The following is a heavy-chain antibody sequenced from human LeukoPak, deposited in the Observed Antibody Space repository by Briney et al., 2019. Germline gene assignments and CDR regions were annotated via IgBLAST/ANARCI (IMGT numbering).Heavy chain of an antibody. CDR3: AARGYDFWSGRGYFDY. CDR1: GGSISSYY. J-gene: IGHJ4*02. Sequence: SETLSLTCTVSGGSISSYYWSWIRQPPGKGLEWIGYIYYSGSTNYNPSLKSRVTISVGTSKNQFSLKLSSVTAADTAVYYCAARGYDFWSGRGYFDYWGQGTLVTVSS. V-gene: IGHV4-59*01. CDR2: IYYSGST. D-gene: IGHD3-3*01.